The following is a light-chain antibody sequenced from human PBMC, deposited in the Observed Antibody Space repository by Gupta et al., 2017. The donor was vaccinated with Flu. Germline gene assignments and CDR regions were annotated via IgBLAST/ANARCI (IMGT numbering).Light chain of an antibody. CDR3: SSYTGSSRL. V-gene: IGLV2-14*01. Sequence: QSITISCTGTSSDVGAYNYVAWYQQHPGKAPKLIIFEVDNRPSGVSNRFSGSKSGNTASLTISGLQAEDEAHYYCSSYTGSSRLFGGGTKLTVL. CDR2: EVD. CDR1: SSDVGAYNY. J-gene: IGLJ2*01.